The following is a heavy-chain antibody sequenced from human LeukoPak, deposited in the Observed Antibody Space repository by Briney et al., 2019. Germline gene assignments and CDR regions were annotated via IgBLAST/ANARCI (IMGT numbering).Heavy chain of an antibody. J-gene: IGHJ4*02. CDR3: ARSSSWYFGY. CDR2: ISYDESNK. Sequence: GGSLRLSCAASGFTFSSYAMHWVRQAPGKGLEWVAVISYDESNKYYADSVKGRFTISRDNSKNTLYLQMNSLRAEDTAVYYCARSSSWYFGYWGQGTLVTVSS. V-gene: IGHV3-30-3*01. CDR1: GFTFSSYA. D-gene: IGHD6-13*01.